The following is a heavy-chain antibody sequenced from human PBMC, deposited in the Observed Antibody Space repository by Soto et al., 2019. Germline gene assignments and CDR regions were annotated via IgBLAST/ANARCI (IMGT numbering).Heavy chain of an antibody. CDR1: GYTFTQYE. V-gene: IGHV1-18*01. Sequence: QVQLVQSGAEVKKPGASVKVSCKASGYTFTQYEIGWVRQAPGQGLEWMGWISPYSGNTNYAQKLQGRVTMTTDTCMSTGYMELRSLRSDVTAVYYCVRFASSGWYTGGYWGQGTLVNVSS. J-gene: IGHJ4*02. D-gene: IGHD6-19*01. CDR3: VRFASSGWYTGGY. CDR2: ISPYSGNT.